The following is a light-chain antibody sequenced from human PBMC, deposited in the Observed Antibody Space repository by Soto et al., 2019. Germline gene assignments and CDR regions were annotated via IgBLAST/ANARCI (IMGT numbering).Light chain of an antibody. J-gene: IGKJ1*01. CDR3: QQYGSSAT. CDR1: RSLDSGQ. Sequence: EILLTQSPGTLSLSPGESATLSCRASRSLDSGQLAWYQQKVGRAPRLLIHDAFIRATGIPDRFSGSGSGTDFTLTIARLEPEDFAVYYCQQYGSSATFGQGTKVDIK. V-gene: IGKV3-20*01. CDR2: DAF.